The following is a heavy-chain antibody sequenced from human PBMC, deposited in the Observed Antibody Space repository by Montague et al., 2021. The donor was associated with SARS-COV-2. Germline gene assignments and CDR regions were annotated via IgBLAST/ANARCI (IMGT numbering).Heavy chain of an antibody. CDR3: ARFYRVLPAASFDY. Sequence: SETLSLTCTVSGGSISSSSYYWGWIRQPPGKGLEWIGTIYYGRSTYYNPSLRSRVTISVDTSKNQFSLKLSSVTAADTAVYYCARFYRVLPAASFDYWGQGTLVTVSS. D-gene: IGHD2-2*01. J-gene: IGHJ4*02. V-gene: IGHV4-39*01. CDR2: IYYGRST. CDR1: GGSISSSSYY.